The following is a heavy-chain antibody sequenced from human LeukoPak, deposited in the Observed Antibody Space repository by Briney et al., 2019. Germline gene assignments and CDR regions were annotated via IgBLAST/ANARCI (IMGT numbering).Heavy chain of an antibody. Sequence: GGSLRLSCVASGFNFSPYAVHWVRQAPGKGLEWVAIISNDGTTESYTDSVKGRFTISRDNFKNTLYLQMNGLRLEDTAVYYCATLRDIVVVATTPTDVWGKGTTVIVSS. J-gene: IGHJ6*04. D-gene: IGHD2-2*01. CDR3: ATLRDIVVVATTPTDV. CDR2: ISNDGTTE. V-gene: IGHV3-30-3*01. CDR1: GFNFSPYA.